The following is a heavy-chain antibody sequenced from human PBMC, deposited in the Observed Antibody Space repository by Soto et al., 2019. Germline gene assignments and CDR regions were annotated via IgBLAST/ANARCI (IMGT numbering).Heavy chain of an antibody. J-gene: IGHJ5*02. V-gene: IGHV4-59*11. CDR2: IYHSGST. CDR3: AGAYSSSWYPWFDP. Sequence: PSETLSLTCTVSGGSISSHYWSWIRQPQGKGLEWIGYIYHSGSTYYNSSLKSRVTISVDRSKNQFSLKLSSVTAADTAVYYCAGAYSSSWYPWFDPWGQGTLVTVSS. D-gene: IGHD6-13*01. CDR1: GGSISSHY.